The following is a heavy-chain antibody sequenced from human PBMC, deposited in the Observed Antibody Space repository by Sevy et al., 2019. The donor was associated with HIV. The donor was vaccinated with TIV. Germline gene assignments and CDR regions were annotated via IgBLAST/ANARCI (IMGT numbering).Heavy chain of an antibody. Sequence: GGCLRLSCAVSGFTFDDYAMHWVRQAPGKGLEWVSLISWDGGSTYYADSVKGRFTISRDNSKNSLYLQMNSLRAEDTALYYCAKPYRIAVAGHYYYSGMDVWGQGTTVTVSS. CDR2: ISWDGGST. J-gene: IGHJ6*02. CDR3: AKPYRIAVAGHYYYSGMDV. D-gene: IGHD6-13*01. V-gene: IGHV3-43D*03. CDR1: GFTFDDYA.